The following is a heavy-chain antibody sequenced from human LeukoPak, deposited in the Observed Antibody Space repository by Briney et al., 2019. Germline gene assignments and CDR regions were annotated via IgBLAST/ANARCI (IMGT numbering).Heavy chain of an antibody. D-gene: IGHD3-22*01. J-gene: IGHJ4*02. CDR2: IYTSGST. V-gene: IGHV4-61*02. CDR1: GNSISSGDYY. CDR3: ARDQVGYDNSAYCFDY. Sequence: SETLSLTCTVSGNSISSGDYYWSWIRQPARKGLEWIGRIYTSGSTNYNPSLKSRVTISGDTSKNQFSLRLSSVTAADTAVYYCARDQVGYDNSAYCFDYWGQGTLVTVSS.